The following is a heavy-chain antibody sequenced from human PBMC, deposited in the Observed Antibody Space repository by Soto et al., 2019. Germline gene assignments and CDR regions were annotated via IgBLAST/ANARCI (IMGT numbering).Heavy chain of an antibody. J-gene: IGHJ3*02. Sequence: PGESLKISCKGSGYSFTSYWIGWVRQMPGKGLEWMGIIYPGDSDTRYSPSFQGQVTISADKSISTAYLQWSSLKASDTAMYYCAREGSYSGSSHDAFDIWGQGTMVTGSS. D-gene: IGHD1-26*01. CDR2: IYPGDSDT. CDR3: AREGSYSGSSHDAFDI. CDR1: GYSFTSYW. V-gene: IGHV5-51*01.